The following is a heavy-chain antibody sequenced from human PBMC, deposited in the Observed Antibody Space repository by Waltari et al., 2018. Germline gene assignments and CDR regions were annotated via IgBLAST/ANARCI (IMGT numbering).Heavy chain of an antibody. J-gene: IGHJ4*02. D-gene: IGHD3-10*01. CDR1: GDSISTYY. CDR3: ARDSPWLRGNYFDH. V-gene: IGHV4-59*01. CDR2: MYYSGGA. Sequence: QVQLQESGPGLVKPSETLSLTCAVSGDSISTYYWSWIRQSPGKGLEWIGSMYYSGGANYNPSLKSRVTLSVDTSKNQFSLRLNSVTAADTAVYYCARDSPWLRGNYFDHWGQGTLVIVSS.